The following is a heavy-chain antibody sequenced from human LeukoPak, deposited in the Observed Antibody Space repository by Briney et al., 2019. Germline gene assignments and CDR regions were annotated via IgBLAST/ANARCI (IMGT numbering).Heavy chain of an antibody. J-gene: IGHJ5*02. Sequence: PSETLSLTCAIYGGSFSGYYWSWIRQPAGKGLEWIGRIYTSGSTNYNPSLKSRATMSVDTSKNQFSLKLSSMTAADTAVYYCARGGAWLLNKGILFDPWGQGTLVTVSS. CDR2: IYTSGST. CDR1: GGSFSGYY. D-gene: IGHD5-12*01. V-gene: IGHV4-59*10. CDR3: ARGGAWLLNKGILFDP.